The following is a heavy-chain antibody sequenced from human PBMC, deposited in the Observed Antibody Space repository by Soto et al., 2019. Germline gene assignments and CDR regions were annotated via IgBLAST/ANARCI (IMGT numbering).Heavy chain of an antibody. D-gene: IGHD3-22*01. CDR1: GGSISSYY. V-gene: IGHV4-59*01. CDR3: ARAVYYYDSSGHFDY. Sequence: SETLSLTCTVSGGSISSYYWSWLRQPPGKGLEWIGYIYYSGSTNYNPSLKSRVTISVDTSKNQFSLKLSSVTAADTAMYYCARAVYYYDSSGHFDYWGKGTLVTVSS. CDR2: IYYSGST. J-gene: IGHJ4*02.